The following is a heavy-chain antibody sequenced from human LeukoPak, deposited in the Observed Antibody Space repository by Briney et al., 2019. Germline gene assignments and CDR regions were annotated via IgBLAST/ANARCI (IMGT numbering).Heavy chain of an antibody. Sequence: SETLSLTCTVSGGSISSYYWSWIRQPPGKGLEWIGYIYYSGSTDYNPSLKSRVTISVDTSKNQSSLKLSSVTAADTAVYYWARGGSFDWLSHDYWGQGTLVTVSS. CDR3: ARGGSFDWLSHDY. V-gene: IGHV4-59*01. D-gene: IGHD3-9*01. CDR2: IYYSGST. CDR1: GGSISSYY. J-gene: IGHJ4*02.